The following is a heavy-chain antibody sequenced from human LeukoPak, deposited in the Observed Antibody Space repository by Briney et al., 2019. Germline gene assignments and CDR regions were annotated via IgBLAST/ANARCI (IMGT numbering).Heavy chain of an antibody. D-gene: IGHD3-22*01. V-gene: IGHV4-34*01. CDR3: ARGGGYYDSSGYTYSFDY. J-gene: IGHJ4*02. CDR2: INHSGST. CDR1: GGSFSGYY. Sequence: PSVTLSLTCAVYGGSFSGYYWSWIRQPPGKGLEWIGEINHSGSTNYNPSLKSRVTISVDTSKNQFSLKLSSVTAADTAVYYCARGGGYYDSSGYTYSFDYWGQGTLVTVSS.